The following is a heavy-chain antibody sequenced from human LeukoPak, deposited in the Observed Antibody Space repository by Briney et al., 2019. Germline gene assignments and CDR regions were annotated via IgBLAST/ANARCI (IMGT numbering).Heavy chain of an antibody. CDR3: ARADYGDPPFDY. Sequence: SETLSLTCTVSGGSISSYYWSWTRQPPGKGLEWIGYIYYSGHTNYNPSLKSRVTMSVDTSKNQFSLKLSSVTAADTAVYYCARADYGDPPFDYWGQGTLVTVSS. CDR2: IYYSGHT. J-gene: IGHJ4*02. CDR1: GGSISSYY. V-gene: IGHV4-59*01. D-gene: IGHD4-17*01.